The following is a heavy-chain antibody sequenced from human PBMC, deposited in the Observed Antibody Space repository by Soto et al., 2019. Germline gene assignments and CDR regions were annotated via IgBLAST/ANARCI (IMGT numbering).Heavy chain of an antibody. CDR1: GYTFTSYY. CDR2: INPSGGST. CDR3: ARVTFLQMGMAGAFDI. Sequence: GASMKVSCKASGYTFTSYYMHWGRQAPGQGLDWMGIINPSGGSTSYAQKFQGRVTMTRDTSTSTVYMELSSLRSEDTAVYYCARVTFLQMGMAGAFDIWGQGTMVTVSS. J-gene: IGHJ3*02. D-gene: IGHD3-16*01. V-gene: IGHV1-46*03.